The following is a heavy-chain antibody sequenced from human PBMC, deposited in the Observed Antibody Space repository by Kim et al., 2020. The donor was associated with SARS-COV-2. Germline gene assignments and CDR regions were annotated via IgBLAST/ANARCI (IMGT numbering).Heavy chain of an antibody. D-gene: IGHD3-10*01. J-gene: IGHJ4*02. CDR3: AHSAFVVQGFDY. V-gene: IGHV2-5*01. Sequence: RYSQSLKTRLTITNDTSKDQVVLTMTNMDPVDTATYYCAHSAFVVQGFDYWGQGTLVTVSS.